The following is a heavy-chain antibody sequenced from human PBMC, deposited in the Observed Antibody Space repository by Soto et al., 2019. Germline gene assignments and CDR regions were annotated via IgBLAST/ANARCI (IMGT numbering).Heavy chain of an antibody. V-gene: IGHV3-9*01. Sequence: GGSLRLSCAASGFTFDDYAMHWVRQAPGKGLEWVSGISWNSGSIGYADSVKGRFTISRDNAKNSLYLQMNSLRAEDTALYYCAKDIGSDLLVLGNWFDPWGQGTLVTVSS. J-gene: IGHJ5*01. D-gene: IGHD3-10*01. CDR3: AKDIGSDLLVLGNWFDP. CDR2: ISWNSGSI. CDR1: GFTFDDYA.